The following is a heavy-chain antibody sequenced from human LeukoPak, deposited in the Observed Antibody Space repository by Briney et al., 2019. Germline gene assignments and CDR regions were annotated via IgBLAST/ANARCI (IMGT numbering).Heavy chain of an antibody. CDR2: INPDSGAT. Sequence: ASVKVSCKASGYTFTDYYLHWVRQAPGQGLEWMGWINPDSGATNFAQKLQGRVTLTTDTSISTAYMVLSSLRSDDTAVYYCARDRPHLYFYYWGQGTLVTVSS. V-gene: IGHV1-2*02. D-gene: IGHD3-3*02. J-gene: IGHJ4*02. CDR1: GYTFTDYY. CDR3: ARDRPHLYFYY.